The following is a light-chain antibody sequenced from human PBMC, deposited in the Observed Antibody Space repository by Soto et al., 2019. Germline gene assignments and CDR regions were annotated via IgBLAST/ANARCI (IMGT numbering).Light chain of an antibody. CDR2: EDN. CDR1: TSNIGNNF. Sequence: QSVLTQPPSVSAAPGQKVTISCSGGTSNIGNNFVSWYQQIPGTAPKLLIYEDNKRRTGIPDRFSGSKSGTSANLHITGLQSGDEADYYCGTWDTSLSAGVFGGGTKLTVL. V-gene: IGLV1-51*01. CDR3: GTWDTSLSAGV. J-gene: IGLJ2*01.